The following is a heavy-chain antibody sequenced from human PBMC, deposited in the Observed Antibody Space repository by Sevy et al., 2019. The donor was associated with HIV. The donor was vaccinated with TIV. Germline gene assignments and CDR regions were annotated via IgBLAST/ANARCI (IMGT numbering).Heavy chain of an antibody. CDR3: ARDQAESSSTGGLDS. J-gene: IGHJ4*02. Sequence: SETLSLTCSVSGASVSSGSFFWTWIRQAPGKGLEWIGYIYYSGSTNYNPSLKSPVTFSVDTSKNQFNLKLRSVTAADTAVYYCARDQAESSSTGGLDSWGQGVLVTVSS. V-gene: IGHV4-61*01. CDR2: IYYSGST. CDR1: GASVSSGSFF. D-gene: IGHD6-6*01.